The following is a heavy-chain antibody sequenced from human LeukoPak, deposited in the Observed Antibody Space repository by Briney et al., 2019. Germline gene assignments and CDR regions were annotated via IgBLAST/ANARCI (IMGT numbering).Heavy chain of an antibody. CDR2: IRGDGGLF. J-gene: IGHJ4*02. CDR3: ARDEVGAPPIDY. D-gene: IGHD1-26*01. V-gene: IGHV3-74*01. CDR1: GFTFDDYA. Sequence: GGSLRLSCAASGFTFDDYAMHWVRQAPGKGLVWIANIRGDGGLFGYADSVKGRFTISRDNAKNTLYLHMNGLRAEDTAVYYCARDEVGAPPIDYWGQGTLVTVSS.